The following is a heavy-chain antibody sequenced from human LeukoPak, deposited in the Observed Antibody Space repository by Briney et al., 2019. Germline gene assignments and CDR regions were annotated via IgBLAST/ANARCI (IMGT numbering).Heavy chain of an antibody. CDR2: ISSSSSYI. Sequence: GGSLRLSCAASGFTFSSYSMNWVRQAPGKGLEWVSSISSSSSYIYYADSVKGRFTISRDNAKNSLYLQMNSLRAEDTAVYYCARELSKTAFLFYYYTDVWGKGTTVTVSS. CDR1: GFTFSSYS. V-gene: IGHV3-21*01. CDR3: ARELSKTAFLFYYYTDV. J-gene: IGHJ6*03. D-gene: IGHD5-18*01.